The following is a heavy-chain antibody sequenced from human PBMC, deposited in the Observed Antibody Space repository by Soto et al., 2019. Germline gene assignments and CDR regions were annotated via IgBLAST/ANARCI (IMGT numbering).Heavy chain of an antibody. CDR3: ARVYPNSDGYNVAFGFDY. V-gene: IGHV1-69*13. D-gene: IGHD5-12*01. Sequence: GASMKVSCKASGGTFSSYAISWVRQAPGQGLEWMGGIIPIFGTANYAQKFQGRVTITADESTSTAYMELSSLRSEDTAVYYCARVYPNSDGYNVAFGFDYWGQGTLVTVSS. J-gene: IGHJ4*02. CDR1: GGTFSSYA. CDR2: IIPIFGTA.